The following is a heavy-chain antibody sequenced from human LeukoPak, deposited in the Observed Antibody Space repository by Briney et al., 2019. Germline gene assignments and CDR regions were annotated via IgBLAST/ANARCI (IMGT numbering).Heavy chain of an antibody. CDR2: INPSGGST. D-gene: IGHD3-10*01. J-gene: IGHJ5*02. Sequence: SCXXSGYTFTSYYXHWGXQAPGXXXXXXGIINPSGGSTSYAQKFQGRVTMTRDTSTSTVYMELSSLRSEDTAVYYCARDDAMVRGVINPWGQGTLVTVSS. CDR1: GYTFTSYY. CDR3: ARDDAMVRGVINP. V-gene: IGHV1-46*01.